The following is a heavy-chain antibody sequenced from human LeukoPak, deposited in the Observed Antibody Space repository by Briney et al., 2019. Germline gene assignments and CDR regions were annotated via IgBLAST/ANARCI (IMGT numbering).Heavy chain of an antibody. Sequence: PGGSLRLSCAASGFTFSSYAMSWVRQAPGKGLEWVSAISGSGGSTYYADSVKGRFTISRDNSKNTLYLQMNSLRAEDTAAYYCAKDSKQWLVLFLVYWGQGTLVTVSS. J-gene: IGHJ4*02. CDR3: AKDSKQWLVLFLVY. CDR2: ISGSGGST. CDR1: GFTFSSYA. V-gene: IGHV3-23*01. D-gene: IGHD6-19*01.